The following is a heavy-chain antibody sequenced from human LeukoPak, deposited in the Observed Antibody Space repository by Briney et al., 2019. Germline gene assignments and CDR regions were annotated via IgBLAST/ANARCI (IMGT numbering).Heavy chain of an antibody. CDR1: GFTFSSYG. V-gene: IGHV3-33*06. CDR2: TWYDGSNK. D-gene: IGHD6-13*01. Sequence: PGRSLRLSCAASGFTFSSYGMHWVRQAPGKGLEWVAVTWYDGSNKYYADSVKGRFTISRDNSKNTLYLQMNSLRAEDTAVYYCAKSIAAAGTDYFDYWGQGTLVTVSS. CDR3: AKSIAAAGTDYFDY. J-gene: IGHJ4*02.